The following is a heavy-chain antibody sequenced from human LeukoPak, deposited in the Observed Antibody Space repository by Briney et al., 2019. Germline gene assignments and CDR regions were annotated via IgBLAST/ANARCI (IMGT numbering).Heavy chain of an antibody. Sequence: SQTLPLTCTVSGGSISSYYWSWIRQPPGKGLECIGYIYYSGSTNYNPSLKSRVTISVDTFKNQFSLKLSSVTAADTAVYYCARLPSVLAPLDYWGQGTLVTVSS. CDR3: ARLPSVLAPLDY. D-gene: IGHD2-8*02. J-gene: IGHJ4*02. CDR1: GGSISSYY. CDR2: IYYSGST. V-gene: IGHV4-59*01.